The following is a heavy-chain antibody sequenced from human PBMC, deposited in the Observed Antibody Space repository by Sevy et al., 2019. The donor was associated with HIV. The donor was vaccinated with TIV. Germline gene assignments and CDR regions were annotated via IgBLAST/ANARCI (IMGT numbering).Heavy chain of an antibody. Sequence: GGSLRLSCAASGFTFSSYSMNWVRQAPGKGLEWVSSISSSSSYIYYEDSVKGRFTISRDNAKNSRYLQMNSLRAGDTAVYYCARDHFFDGFGDYYYYYYGMDVWGQGTTVTVSS. CDR3: ARDHFFDGFGDYYYYYYGMDV. V-gene: IGHV3-21*01. CDR1: GFTFSSYS. J-gene: IGHJ6*02. D-gene: IGHD4-17*01. CDR2: ISSSSSYI.